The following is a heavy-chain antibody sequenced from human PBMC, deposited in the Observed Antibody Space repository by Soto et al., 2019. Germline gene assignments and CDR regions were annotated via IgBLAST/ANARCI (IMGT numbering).Heavy chain of an antibody. V-gene: IGHV1-18*01. Sequence: SSVKVSCKASGYTFTSYGISWVRPAPGQGLEWMGWISAYNGNTNYAQKLQGRVTMTTDTSTSTAYMELRTLRSDDTDVYCCARDKVVVVPAAITNYYYCMDVWGQGTTVTFSS. J-gene: IGHJ6*02. CDR2: ISAYNGNT. CDR3: ARDKVVVVPAAITNYYYCMDV. CDR1: GYTFTSYG. D-gene: IGHD2-2*01.